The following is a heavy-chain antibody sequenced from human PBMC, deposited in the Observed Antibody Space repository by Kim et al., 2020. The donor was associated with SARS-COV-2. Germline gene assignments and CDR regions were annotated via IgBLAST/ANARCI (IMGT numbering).Heavy chain of an antibody. Sequence: GGSLRLSCAASGFTVSSNYMSWVRQAPGKGLEWVSVIYSGGSTYYADSVKGRITISRDNSKNTRFLQMNSLGAEDTAVYYCARDSSYSGSYLPVYWGQGTLVTVSS. V-gene: IGHV3-53*01. CDR3: ARDSSYSGSYLPVY. CDR2: IYSGGST. D-gene: IGHD1-26*01. J-gene: IGHJ4*02. CDR1: GFTVSSNY.